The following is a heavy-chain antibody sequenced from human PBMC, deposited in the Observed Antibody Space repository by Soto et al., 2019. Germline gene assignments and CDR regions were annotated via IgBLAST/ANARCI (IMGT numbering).Heavy chain of an antibody. V-gene: IGHV3-72*01. CDR2: TRNKANSYTT. CDR1: GFTFSDHY. CDR3: AREPYSNYYYYYYMDV. Sequence: ESGGGLVQPGGSLRLSCAASGFTFSDHYMDWVRQAPGKGLEWVGRTRNKANSYTTEYAASVKGRFTISRDDSKNSLYLQMNSLKTEDTAVYYCAREPYSNYYYYYYMDVWGKGTTVTVSS. J-gene: IGHJ6*03. D-gene: IGHD4-4*01.